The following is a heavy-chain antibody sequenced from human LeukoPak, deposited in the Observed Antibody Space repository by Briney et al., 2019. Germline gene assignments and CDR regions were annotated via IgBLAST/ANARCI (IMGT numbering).Heavy chain of an antibody. D-gene: IGHD4-17*01. CDR3: ARGGYGAHMG. CDR2: IKSDGSST. Sequence: GGSLRLSCAASGFTFSNFWMHWVRQAPGKGLVWVSGIKSDGSSTSYVDSVKGRFTISRDNAKSTLDLQMNGLRAEDTAVYYCARGGYGAHMGWGQGTLVTVSS. CDR1: GFTFSNFW. V-gene: IGHV3-74*01. J-gene: IGHJ4*02.